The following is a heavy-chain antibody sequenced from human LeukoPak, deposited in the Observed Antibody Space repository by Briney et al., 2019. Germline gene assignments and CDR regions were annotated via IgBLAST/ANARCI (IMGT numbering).Heavy chain of an antibody. Sequence: GRSLRLSCAASGFTFSSYGMHWVRQALGKGLEWVAVISYDGSNKYYADSVKGRFTISRDNSKNTLYLQMNSLRAEDTAVYYCAKGGRGVAAAGTVDYWGQGTLVTVSS. D-gene: IGHD6-13*01. CDR1: GFTFSSYG. J-gene: IGHJ4*02. V-gene: IGHV3-30*18. CDR2: ISYDGSNK. CDR3: AKGGRGVAAAGTVDY.